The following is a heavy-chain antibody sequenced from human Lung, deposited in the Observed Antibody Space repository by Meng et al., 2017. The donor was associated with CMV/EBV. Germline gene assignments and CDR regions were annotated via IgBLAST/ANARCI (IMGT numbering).Heavy chain of an antibody. Sequence: GGSLRLXCAASGFTFSSYSMNWVRQAPGKGLEWVSSISSSSSYIYYADSVKGRFTISRDNAKNSLYLQMNSLRAEDTAVYYCARGCSSTSCYSDAFAIWGQGTXVTVSS. V-gene: IGHV3-21*01. J-gene: IGHJ3*02. CDR2: ISSSSSYI. CDR1: GFTFSSYS. CDR3: ARGCSSTSCYSDAFAI. D-gene: IGHD2-2*01.